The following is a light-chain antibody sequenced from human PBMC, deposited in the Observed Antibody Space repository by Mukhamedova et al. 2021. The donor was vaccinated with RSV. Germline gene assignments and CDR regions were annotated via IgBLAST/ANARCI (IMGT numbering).Light chain of an antibody. J-gene: IGLJ2*01. V-gene: IGLV2-14*01. Sequence: GGYNYVSWYQQHPGKAPKLMIYEVSNRPSGVSNRFSGSKPGNTASLTISGLQAEDEADYYCSSYTSSCTPVVFGGETKLTVL. CDR2: EVS. CDR3: SSYTSSCTPVV. CDR1: GGYNY.